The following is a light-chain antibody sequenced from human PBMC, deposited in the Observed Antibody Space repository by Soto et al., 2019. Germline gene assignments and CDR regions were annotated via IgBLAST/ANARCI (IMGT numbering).Light chain of an antibody. Sequence: QSVLTQPASVSGSPGQRITISCTGTSTDVGGYNCVWWYQQHPAEAPKLIIYEVNNRPSGVSNRFSGSKSGNTASLTTSRLQAEEAADYYCCTRRKSSTYVFGSGTKVTVL. CDR1: STDVGGYNC. CDR3: CTRRKSSTYV. V-gene: IGLV2-14*01. CDR2: EVN. J-gene: IGLJ1*01.